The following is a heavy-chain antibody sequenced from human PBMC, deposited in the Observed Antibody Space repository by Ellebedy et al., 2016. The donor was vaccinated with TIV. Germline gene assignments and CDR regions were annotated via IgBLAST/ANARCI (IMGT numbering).Heavy chain of an antibody. V-gene: IGHV3-NL1*01. D-gene: IGHD1-1*01. CDR3: AKETTELTATTLY. CDR1: GFTFSSYA. Sequence: PGGSLRLSCTASGFTFSSYALNWVRQAPGKGLEWVAGIGLGGTNTYYADSVKGRFTISRDNSKNTLNLQLSSLRSEDTAVYYCAKETTELTATTLYWGQGTLVTVSS. J-gene: IGHJ4*02. CDR2: IGLGGTNT.